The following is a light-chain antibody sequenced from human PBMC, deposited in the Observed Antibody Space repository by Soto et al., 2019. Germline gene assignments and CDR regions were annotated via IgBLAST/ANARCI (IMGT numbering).Light chain of an antibody. Sequence: QSVLAQPASVSGSPGQSIAISCTGTSSDVGRYNYVSWFQQHPGKAPKLMIYDVSNRPSGVSDRFSGSKSGNTASLTISGLQAEDEADYYCSSYTSSNPFVFGTGTKVTVL. CDR2: DVS. CDR1: SSDVGRYNY. V-gene: IGLV2-14*01. J-gene: IGLJ1*01. CDR3: SSYTSSNPFV.